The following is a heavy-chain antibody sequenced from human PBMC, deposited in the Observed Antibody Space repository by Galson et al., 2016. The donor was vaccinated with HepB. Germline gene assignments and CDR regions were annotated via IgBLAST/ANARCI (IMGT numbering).Heavy chain of an antibody. D-gene: IGHD4-17*01. Sequence: SETLSLTCTVSGGSISRNYWSWIRQPPGKGLEWIGYMYYSGSTNYNPSLKSRVTISVDTSKNQFSLKLSSVTAADTAVYYCARGGDRYGDFRRWGKGTLVTVSS. J-gene: IGHJ4*02. CDR2: MYYSGST. CDR3: ARGGDRYGDFRR. V-gene: IGHV4-59*01. CDR1: GGSISRNY.